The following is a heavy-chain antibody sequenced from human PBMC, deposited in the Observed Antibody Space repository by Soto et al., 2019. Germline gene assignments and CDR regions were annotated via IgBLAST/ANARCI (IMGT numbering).Heavy chain of an antibody. V-gene: IGHV3-23*01. CDR1: GFSFSDYA. CDR2: ISGSSAIS. J-gene: IGHJ4*02. D-gene: IGHD6-19*01. Sequence: GGSLRLSCVASGFSFSDYAMSWVRQAPGRGLEWVSGISGSSAISYYADSVKGRFTISRDNSKSTLYLQINSLRDDDTALYYCANSQGPSGWPFDRWGQGTLVTVSA. CDR3: ANSQGPSGWPFDR.